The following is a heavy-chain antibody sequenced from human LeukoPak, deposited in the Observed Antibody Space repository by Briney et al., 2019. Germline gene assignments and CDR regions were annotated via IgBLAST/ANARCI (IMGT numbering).Heavy chain of an antibody. CDR2: INHRGST. CDR3: ASSVGSTDY. CDR1: GESLSKYY. V-gene: IGHV4-34*01. D-gene: IGHD1-26*01. Sequence: PSETLSLTCAVYGESLSKYYWTWIRQSPGKGLEWIGEINHRGSTNLNPSLKSRVTLSVDTSKHQFSLKLTSVTAADAAVYYCASSVGSTDYWGQGTLVTVSS. J-gene: IGHJ4*02.